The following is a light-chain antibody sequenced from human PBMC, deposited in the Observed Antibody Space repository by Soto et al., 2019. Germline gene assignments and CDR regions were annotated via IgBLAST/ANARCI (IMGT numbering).Light chain of an antibody. J-gene: IGLJ1*01. CDR1: SSDVGGYNY. Sequence: QSVLTQPASVCVSPGQSITISCTGTSSDVGGYNYVSWYQLHPGKAPKLIIYEVSHRPSGASNHFSGYKSGNTASLTISGLQAEDEADYYCSSYTSTSTPCVFGTGTKVTVL. V-gene: IGLV2-14*01. CDR2: EVS. CDR3: SSYTSTSTPCV.